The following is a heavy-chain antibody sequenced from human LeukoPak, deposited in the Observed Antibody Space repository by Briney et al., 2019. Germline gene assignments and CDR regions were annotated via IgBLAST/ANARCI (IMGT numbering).Heavy chain of an antibody. Sequence: SETLSLTCTVSGGSVSSGSYYWSWIRQPPGKGLEWIGFIYYTGSTNYNPSLKSRVTISVYTSKSQFSLKLSSVTAADTAVYYCARHGYSSGSLAWFDPWGQGTQVTVSS. J-gene: IGHJ5*02. CDR3: ARHGYSSGSLAWFDP. D-gene: IGHD6-19*01. CDR1: GGSVSSGSYY. V-gene: IGHV4-61*01. CDR2: IYYTGST.